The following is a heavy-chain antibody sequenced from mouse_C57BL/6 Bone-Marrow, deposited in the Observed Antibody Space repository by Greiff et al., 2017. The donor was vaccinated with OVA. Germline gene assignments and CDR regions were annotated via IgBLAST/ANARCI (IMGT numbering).Heavy chain of an antibody. CDR3: ARRYDGYAMDY. Sequence: EVMLVESGGGLVQPGGSLKLSCAASGFTFSDYYMYWVRQTPEKRLEWVAYISNGGGSTYYPDTVKGRFTISRDNAKNTLYLQMSRLKSEDTAMYYCARRYDGYAMDYWGQGTSVTVSS. V-gene: IGHV5-12*01. CDR2: ISNGGGST. CDR1: GFTFSDYY. J-gene: IGHJ4*01. D-gene: IGHD2-3*01.